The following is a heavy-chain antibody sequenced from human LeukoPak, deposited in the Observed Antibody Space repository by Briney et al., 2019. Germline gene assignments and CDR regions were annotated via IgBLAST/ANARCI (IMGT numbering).Heavy chain of an antibody. J-gene: IGHJ3*02. Sequence: SGTLSLTCTVSGGSISSGSYYWGWIRQPPGKGLEWIGSIYYSGSTNYNPSLKSRVTISVDTSKNQFSLKLSSVTAADTAVYYCARDISEYYDSSGYYSDAFDIWGQGTMVTVSS. V-gene: IGHV4-39*07. CDR2: IYYSGST. CDR3: ARDISEYYDSSGYYSDAFDI. CDR1: GGSISSGSYY. D-gene: IGHD3-22*01.